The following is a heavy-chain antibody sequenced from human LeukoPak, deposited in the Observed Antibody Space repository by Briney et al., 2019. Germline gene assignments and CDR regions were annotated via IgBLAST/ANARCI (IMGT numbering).Heavy chain of an antibody. CDR1: GGSISSSSYY. J-gene: IGHJ4*02. CDR3: ASVDTALVRVDY. CDR2: IYYSGST. V-gene: IGHV4-39*01. Sequence: SETLSLTCTVSGGSISSSSYYWGWIRQPPGKGLEWIASIYYSGSTYYNPSLKSRVTISVDTSKNQFSLKVSFVTAADTAVYYCASVDTALVRVDYWGQGTLVTVSS. D-gene: IGHD5-18*01.